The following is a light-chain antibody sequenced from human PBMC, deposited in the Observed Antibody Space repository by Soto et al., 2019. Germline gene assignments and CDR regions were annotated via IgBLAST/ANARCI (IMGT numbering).Light chain of an antibody. J-gene: IGKJ1*01. CDR3: QQYNSYSWT. CDR1: QSISSW. V-gene: IGKV1-5*03. Sequence: DIDMTHAPSTLSASVGDRVTITCRASQSISSWLAWYQQKPGKAPKLLIYKASSLESGVPSRFSGSGSGTEFTLTISSLQPDDFATYYCQQYNSYSWTFGQGTKVDIK. CDR2: KAS.